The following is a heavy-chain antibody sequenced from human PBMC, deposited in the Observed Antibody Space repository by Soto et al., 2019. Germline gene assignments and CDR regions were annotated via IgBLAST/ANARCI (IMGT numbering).Heavy chain of an antibody. J-gene: IGHJ4*02. D-gene: IGHD2-2*01. V-gene: IGHV3-30*18. CDR1: GFTFSSYG. CDR3: AKDEDDIVVVPADILY. Sequence: QVQLVESGGGVVQPGRSLRLSCAASGFTFSSYGMHWVRQAPGKGLEWVAVISYDGSNKYYADSVKGRVTISRDNSQNTLALQMYSPRAEDTDAYYCAKDEDDIVVVPADILYWGQGTLVTVSS. CDR2: ISYDGSNK.